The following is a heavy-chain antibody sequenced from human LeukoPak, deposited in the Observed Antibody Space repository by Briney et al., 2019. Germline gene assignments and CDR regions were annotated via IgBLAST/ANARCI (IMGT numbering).Heavy chain of an antibody. V-gene: IGHV4-39*07. J-gene: IGHJ5*02. CDR1: GGSISSSSYY. Sequence: SETLSLTCTVSGGSISSSSYYWGWIRQPPGKGLEWIGNIYYSGSTYYNPSLKSRVTISVDTSNNQFSLKLSSVTAADTAVYYCARVVAPGWFDPWGQGTLVTVSS. CDR2: IYYSGST. CDR3: ARVVAPGWFDP. D-gene: IGHD2-15*01.